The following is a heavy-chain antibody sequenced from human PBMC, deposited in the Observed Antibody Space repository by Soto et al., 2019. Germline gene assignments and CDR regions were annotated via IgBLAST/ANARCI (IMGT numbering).Heavy chain of an antibody. J-gene: IGHJ4*02. Sequence: QVQLVQSGAEVKKPGASVKVSCKASGYTFTSYDINWVRQATGQGLEWMGWMNPNSGNTGYAQKFQGRVTMTRDTSISTVYMELSSLRSEDTAIYYCARGLWDCSSSGCYIVDYWGQGTLVTVSS. V-gene: IGHV1-8*01. CDR1: GYTFTSYD. D-gene: IGHD2-2*02. CDR2: MNPNSGNT. CDR3: ARGLWDCSSSGCYIVDY.